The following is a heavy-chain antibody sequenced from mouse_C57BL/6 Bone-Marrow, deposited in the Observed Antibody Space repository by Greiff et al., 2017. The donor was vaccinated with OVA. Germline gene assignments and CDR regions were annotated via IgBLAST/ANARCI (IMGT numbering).Heavy chain of an antibody. J-gene: IGHJ2*01. V-gene: IGHV1-69*01. Sequence: VQLQQPGAELVMPGASVKLSCKASGYTFTSYWMHWVKQRPGQGLEWIGEIDPSDSYTNYNQKFKSKSTLTVDKSSSTAYMQLSSLTSEDSAVYYCARSVYYDYDDYFDYWGQGTTLTVSS. CDR2: IDPSDSYT. CDR3: ARSVYYDYDDYFDY. D-gene: IGHD2-4*01. CDR1: GYTFTSYW.